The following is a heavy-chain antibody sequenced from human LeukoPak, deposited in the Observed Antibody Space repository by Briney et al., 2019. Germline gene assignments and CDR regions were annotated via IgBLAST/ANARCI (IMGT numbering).Heavy chain of an antibody. CDR1: GGSVTSTNW. J-gene: IGHJ4*02. D-gene: IGHD3-3*01. Sequence: SETLSLTCGVSGGSVTSTNWWTWVRQPPGKGLEWIGEVHLDGRTNYNPSLKSRLTMSVDLSENHISLKLTSVTAADTAVYYCAREGGFYRPLDYSGQGTLVTVPS. CDR3: AREGGFYRPLDY. CDR2: VHLDGRT. V-gene: IGHV4-4*02.